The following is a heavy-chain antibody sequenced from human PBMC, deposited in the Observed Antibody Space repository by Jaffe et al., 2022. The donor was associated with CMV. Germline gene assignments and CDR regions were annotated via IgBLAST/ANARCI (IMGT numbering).Heavy chain of an antibody. CDR3: ARAPVTTPRYNQYHGMDV. CDR2: TYYRGST. V-gene: IGHV4-31*03. Sequence: QVQLQESGPGLVKPSQTLSLTCTVSGGSISSGGYYWSWIRQHPGKGLEWIGYTYYRGSTYHNPSLKSRGSISVDTSKNQFSLKLSSVTAADTAVYYCARAPVTTPRYNQYHGMDVWGQGTTVTVSS. CDR1: GGSISSGGYY. D-gene: IGHD4-4*01. J-gene: IGHJ6*02.